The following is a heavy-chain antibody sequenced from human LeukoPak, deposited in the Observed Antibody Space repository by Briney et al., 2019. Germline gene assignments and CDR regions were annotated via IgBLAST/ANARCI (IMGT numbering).Heavy chain of an antibody. V-gene: IGHV3-21*01. CDR1: GFSFSSYT. J-gene: IGHJ5*01. CDR2: ISSSSTYI. CDR3: ARDGITIVTPNWFDP. Sequence: AGGSLRLSCAASGFSFSSYTMNWVRQAPGKGLEWVSSISSSSTYIYYADSVKGRFTISRDNAKNSLYLQMNSLRAEDTAVYYCARDGITIVTPNWFDPWGQGTLVTVSS. D-gene: IGHD2/OR15-2a*01.